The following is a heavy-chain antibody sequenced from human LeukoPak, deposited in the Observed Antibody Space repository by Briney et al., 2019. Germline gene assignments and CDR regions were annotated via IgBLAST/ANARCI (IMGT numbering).Heavy chain of an antibody. CDR2: MNPNSGNT. CDR1: GYTFTSYD. CDR3: TRGQGSGSYGTGLDP. D-gene: IGHD1-26*01. J-gene: IGHJ5*02. Sequence: ASVKVSCKVSGYTFTSYDINWVRQAAGQGPEWMGWMNPNSGNTGYAQKFQGRVTMTRDTSINTAYMELTSLRSEDTAVYYCTRGQGSGSYGTGLDPWGQGSLVTVSS. V-gene: IGHV1-8*01.